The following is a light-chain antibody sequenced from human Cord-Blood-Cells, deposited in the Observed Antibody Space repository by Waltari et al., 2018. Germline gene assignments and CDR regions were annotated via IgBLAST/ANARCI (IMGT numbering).Light chain of an antibody. CDR3: QQYNNWPRT. CDR2: GAS. Sequence: EIVMTQSPATLSVSPGERATLSCRASQSVRSNLGWYQQIPGQAPRLLIYGASTRATGIPARFRGSGSGTEFTLTISSLQSEDFAVYYCQQYNNWPRTFGQGTKVEIK. V-gene: IGKV3-15*01. CDR1: QSVRSN. J-gene: IGKJ1*01.